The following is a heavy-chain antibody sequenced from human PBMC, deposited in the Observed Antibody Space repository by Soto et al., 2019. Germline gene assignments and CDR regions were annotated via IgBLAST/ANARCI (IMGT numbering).Heavy chain of an antibody. Sequence: SETLSLTCAVYGGSFSGYYWSWIRQPPGKGLEWIGEINHSGSTNYNPSLKSRVTISVDTSKNQFSLKLRSVTAADTAVYYCARGSMATVTTAEYFRHWGQGTLVTVSS. CDR3: ARGSMATVTTAEYFRH. CDR1: GGSFSGYY. CDR2: INHSGST. J-gene: IGHJ1*01. D-gene: IGHD4-17*01. V-gene: IGHV4-34*01.